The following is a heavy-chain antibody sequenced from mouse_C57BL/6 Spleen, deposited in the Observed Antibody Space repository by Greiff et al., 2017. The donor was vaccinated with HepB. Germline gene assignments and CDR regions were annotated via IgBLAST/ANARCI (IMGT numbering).Heavy chain of an antibody. CDR3: AREGYYYGSSYGYFDV. CDR1: GYSITSDY. Sequence: EVKLVESGPGLAKPSQTLSLTCSVTGYSITSDYWNWIRKFPGNKLEYMGYISYSGSTYYNPSLKSRISITRDTSKNQYYLQLNSVTTEDTATYYCAREGYYYGSSYGYFDVWGTGTTVTVSS. D-gene: IGHD1-1*01. CDR2: ISYSGST. V-gene: IGHV3-8*01. J-gene: IGHJ1*03.